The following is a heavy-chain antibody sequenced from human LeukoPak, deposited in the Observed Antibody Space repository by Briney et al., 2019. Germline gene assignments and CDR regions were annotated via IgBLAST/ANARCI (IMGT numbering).Heavy chain of an antibody. CDR1: GGSISSSSYY. V-gene: IGHV4-61*02. D-gene: IGHD3-22*01. CDR3: ARESGYYYDTSGYTFDY. Sequence: SETLSLTCTVSGGSISSSSYYWSWIRQSAGKGLEWIGRIYTSGSTNYNPSLKSRFSMSVDTSKNQFSLRLTSVTAADTAVYYCARESGYYYDTSGYTFDYWGQGILVTVSS. J-gene: IGHJ4*02. CDR2: IYTSGST.